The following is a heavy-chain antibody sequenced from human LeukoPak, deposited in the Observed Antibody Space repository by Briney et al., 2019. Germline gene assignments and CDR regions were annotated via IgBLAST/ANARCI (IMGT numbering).Heavy chain of an antibody. D-gene: IGHD2-8*01. V-gene: IGHV3-23*01. CDR2: ISGSGGST. J-gene: IGHJ4*02. Sequence: QPGGSLRLSCAASGFTFSSYAMSWVRQAPGKGLEWVSAISGSGGSTYYADSVKGRFTISRDNSKNTLYLQMNSLSAEDTAVYYCAKDLPRGYCTNGVCYLFDYWGQGTLVTVSS. CDR3: AKDLPRGYCTNGVCYLFDY. CDR1: GFTFSSYA.